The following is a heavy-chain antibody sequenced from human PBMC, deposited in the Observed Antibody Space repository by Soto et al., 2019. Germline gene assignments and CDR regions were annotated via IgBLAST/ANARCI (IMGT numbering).Heavy chain of an antibody. V-gene: IGHV1-8*01. D-gene: IGHD3-10*01. CDR3: ARGIDSRTMDTGWGFYYYYGMDV. Sequence: ASVKVSCKASGYTFTSYDINWVRQATGQGLEWMGRMNPNSGNTGYAQKFQGRVTMTRKTSISTAYMELSSLRSEDTAVYYCARGIDSRTMDTGWGFYYYYGMDVWGQGTPVTVSS. J-gene: IGHJ6*02. CDR2: MNPNSGNT. CDR1: GYTFTSYD.